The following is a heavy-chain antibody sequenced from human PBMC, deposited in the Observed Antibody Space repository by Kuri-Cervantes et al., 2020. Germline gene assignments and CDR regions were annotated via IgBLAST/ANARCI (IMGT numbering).Heavy chain of an antibody. D-gene: IGHD1-14*01. V-gene: IGHV3-30*02. CDR1: GFTFSSYG. CDR3: ARGGKGMAYFDY. J-gene: IGHJ4*02. Sequence: GESLKISCAASGFTFSSYGMHWVRQAPGKGLEWVAFIRYDGSNKYYADSVKGRFTISRDNSKNTLYLQMNSLRAEDTAVYYCARGGKGMAYFDYWDQGTLVTVSS. CDR2: IRYDGSNK.